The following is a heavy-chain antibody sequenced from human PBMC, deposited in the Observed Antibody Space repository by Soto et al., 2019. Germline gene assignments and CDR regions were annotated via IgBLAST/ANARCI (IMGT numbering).Heavy chain of an antibody. Sequence: SETLSLTCTVSGGSISSGGYYWSWIRQHPGKGLEWIGYIYYSGSTYYNPSLKSRVTISVDTSKNQFSLKLSSVTAEDTAVYYCAKDDSSGYYYGTVTDYWGQGTLVTVSS. D-gene: IGHD3-22*01. CDR1: GGSISSGGYY. CDR3: AKDDSSGYYYGTVTDY. V-gene: IGHV4-31*03. J-gene: IGHJ4*02. CDR2: IYYSGST.